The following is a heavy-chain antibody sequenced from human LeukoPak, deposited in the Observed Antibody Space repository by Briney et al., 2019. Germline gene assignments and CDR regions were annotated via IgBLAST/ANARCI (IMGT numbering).Heavy chain of an antibody. J-gene: IGHJ4*02. V-gene: IGHV3-21*01. Sequence: GGSLRLSCAASGFTFSSYSMNWVRQAPGKGLEWVSSICSISSDIYYADSAKGRFTISRDNAKNSLYLQMKSLRAEDTAVYYCAGSTLWFGEYFFDYWGQGTLVTVSS. CDR2: ICSISSDI. CDR3: AGSTLWFGEYFFDY. D-gene: IGHD3-10*01. CDR1: GFTFSSYS.